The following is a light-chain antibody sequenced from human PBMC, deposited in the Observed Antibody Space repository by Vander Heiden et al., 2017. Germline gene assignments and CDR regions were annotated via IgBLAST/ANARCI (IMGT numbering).Light chain of an antibody. CDR3: QQSYSTPYT. CDR1: QNIDND. V-gene: IGKV1-39*01. J-gene: IGKJ2*01. Sequence: DIQMTQSPSSLSASLGDRVTITCRTSQNIDNDLNWYQQKPGKAPKLLMYGASSLQSGVPSRFSGSGSGTDFTLTINSLQPEDFATYYCQQSYSTPYTFGQGTKLEIK. CDR2: GAS.